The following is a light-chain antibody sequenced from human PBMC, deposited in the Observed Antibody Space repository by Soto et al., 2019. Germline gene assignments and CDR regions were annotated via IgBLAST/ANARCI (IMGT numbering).Light chain of an antibody. J-gene: IGLJ1*01. V-gene: IGLV2-11*01. Sequence: QSALTQPRSVSGSPGQSVTISCTGTSSDVGGYNYVSWYQQHPGTAPKFMIYDVSQRPSGVPARFSGSKSGKTASLTISGLQAEDEADYYCCSYAGSYTYVFGTGTKLTVL. CDR2: DVS. CDR1: SSDVGGYNY. CDR3: CSYAGSYTYV.